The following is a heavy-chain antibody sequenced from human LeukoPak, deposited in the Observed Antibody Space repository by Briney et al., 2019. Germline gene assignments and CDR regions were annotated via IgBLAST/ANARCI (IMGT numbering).Heavy chain of an antibody. CDR2: INHSGST. J-gene: IGHJ6*02. CDR1: GGSFSGYY. D-gene: IGHD3-22*01. Sequence: PSETLSLTCAVYGGSFSGYYWSWIRQPPGKGLEWIGEINHSGSTNYNPSLKSRVTISADTSKNQFSLKLSSVTAADTAVYYCARGRTVLYDSSGFLYYYGMDVWGQGTTVTVSS. V-gene: IGHV4-34*01. CDR3: ARGRTVLYDSSGFLYYYGMDV.